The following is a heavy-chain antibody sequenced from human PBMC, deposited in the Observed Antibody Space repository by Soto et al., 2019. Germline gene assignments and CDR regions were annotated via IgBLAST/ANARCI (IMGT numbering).Heavy chain of an antibody. CDR2: FDPEDGET. V-gene: IGHV1-24*01. CDR1: GYTLTELS. J-gene: IGHJ4*02. CDR3: ATSVDTAMVRSFDY. D-gene: IGHD5-18*01. Sequence: ASVKVSCKVSGYTLTELSMHWVRQAPGKGLEWMGGFDPEDGETIYAQKFQGRVAMTEDTSTDTAYMELSSLRSEDTAVYYCATSVDTAMVRSFDYWGQGTLVTVSS.